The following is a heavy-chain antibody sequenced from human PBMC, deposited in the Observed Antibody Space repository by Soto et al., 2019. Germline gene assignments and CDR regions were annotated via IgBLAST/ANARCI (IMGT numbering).Heavy chain of an antibody. Sequence: QVQLVESGGGVVQPGGSLTLSCAASGFSFRSYGMHWVRQAPGKGLEWVAVILYDGSHKKYGDSVKGRFTISRDNSKTTLSLHMDNLRVDDSAVYYCATDPSAYCSSSSCYLGRFDNWGQGALVTVSS. D-gene: IGHD2-2*01. CDR3: ATDPSAYCSSSSCYLGRFDN. CDR2: ILYDGSHK. V-gene: IGHV3-33*03. J-gene: IGHJ4*02. CDR1: GFSFRSYG.